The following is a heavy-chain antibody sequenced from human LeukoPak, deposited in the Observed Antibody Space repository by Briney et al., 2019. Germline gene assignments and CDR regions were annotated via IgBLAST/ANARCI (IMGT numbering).Heavy chain of an antibody. Sequence: PGGSLRLSCAASGFTFSSYAMHWVRQAPGKGLEWVAAISYHGSNKYYADSVKGRFTISRDNSKNTLYLQMNSLTPEDTAVYYCAREESHTMIVVVPPTYYYGMDVWGQGTTVTVSS. V-gene: IGHV3-30*04. CDR2: ISYHGSNK. CDR1: GFTFSSYA. D-gene: IGHD3-22*01. J-gene: IGHJ6*02. CDR3: AREESHTMIVVVPPTYYYGMDV.